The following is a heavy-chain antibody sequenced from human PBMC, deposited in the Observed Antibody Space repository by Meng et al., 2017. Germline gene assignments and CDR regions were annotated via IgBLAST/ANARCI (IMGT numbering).Heavy chain of an antibody. CDR3: ARGRSGTWPWYFDL. J-gene: IGHJ2*01. V-gene: IGHV4-34*01. Sequence: QVHLQQWGGGLLKPSGALSLTCAVYGGSFSGYYWSWIRQPPGKGLEWIGEINHSGSTNYNPSLKSRVTISVDTSKNQFSLKLSSVTAADTAVYYCARGRSGTWPWYFDLWGRGTLVTVAS. CDR2: INHSGST. CDR1: GGSFSGYY. D-gene: IGHD1-1*01.